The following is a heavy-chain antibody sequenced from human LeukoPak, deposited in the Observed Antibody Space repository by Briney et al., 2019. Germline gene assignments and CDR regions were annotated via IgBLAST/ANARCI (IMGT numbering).Heavy chain of an antibody. D-gene: IGHD6-13*01. CDR1: GGSISSYY. V-gene: IGHV4-59*08. Sequence: SETLSLTCTVSGGSISSYYWSWIRQPPGKGLEWIGFMVYSGTTNYNPSLKSRVTISVDTSKNQLSLKLSSVTAADTAVYYCARLGAGNWFDPWGQGTLVTVSA. CDR3: ARLGAGNWFDP. CDR2: MVYSGTT. J-gene: IGHJ5*02.